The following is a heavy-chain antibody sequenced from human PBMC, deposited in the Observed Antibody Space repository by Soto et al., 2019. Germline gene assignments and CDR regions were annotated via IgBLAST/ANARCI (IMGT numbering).Heavy chain of an antibody. D-gene: IGHD2-2*01. J-gene: IGHJ4*02. CDR3: GRGYCTSATCYLLDY. CDR1: GFSFSNYA. V-gene: IGHV3-23*01. Sequence: GGSLRLSCAASGFSFSNYAMSWVRQAPGKGLEWVSGISGNGGTTYYADSVRGRFTVSRDNSKNTLYLQMNSLRVEDTAVYYCGRGYCTSATCYLLDYWGQGALVTSPQ. CDR2: ISGNGGTT.